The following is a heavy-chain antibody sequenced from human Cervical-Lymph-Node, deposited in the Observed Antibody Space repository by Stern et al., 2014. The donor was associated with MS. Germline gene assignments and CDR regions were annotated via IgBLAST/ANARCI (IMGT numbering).Heavy chain of an antibody. J-gene: IGHJ5*02. Sequence: MQLVESGPGLVKPSETLSLTCSVSGGSMSGYYWSWIRQPPGKGLEWIGYISYTGSTTYNPSLQSRVTISADTSQTPLSLNLASVTAADTAVYYCARMTQLLRSDCDPWGRGTLVIVSS. CDR3: ARMTQLLRSDCDP. D-gene: IGHD4-17*01. V-gene: IGHV4-59*08. CDR1: GGSMSGYY. CDR2: ISYTGST.